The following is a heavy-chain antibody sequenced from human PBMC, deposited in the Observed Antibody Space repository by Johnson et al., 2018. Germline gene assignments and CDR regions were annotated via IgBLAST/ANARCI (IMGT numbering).Heavy chain of an antibody. CDR1: GFTFSSFA. CDR3: AKSYSSSSRTATYYFDF. CDR2: TSYDGSNK. Sequence: QVQLQESGGGVVQPGRSLRLSCAASGFTFSSFAMHWVRQAPGKGLDWVAVTSYDGSNKYYADSVKGRFTISRDNSKNILYLQMNSLATEDTAVDYCAKSYSSSSRTATYYFDFWGQGTLVTVSS. J-gene: IGHJ4*02. V-gene: IGHV3-30*18. D-gene: IGHD6-6*01.